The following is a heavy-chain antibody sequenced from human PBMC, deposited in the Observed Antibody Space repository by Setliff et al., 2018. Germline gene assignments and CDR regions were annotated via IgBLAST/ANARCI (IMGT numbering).Heavy chain of an antibody. Sequence: SETLSLTCGASGGTFSDYFWTWIRQSPGKGLEWIASVYYSGTTYYNPSLESRVTMSVDTSKNQFSLKLSSVTAADTAVYYCARVPAYGGLYYYYLDVWGKGTTVTVSS. D-gene: IGHD2-2*02. CDR1: GGTFSDYF. V-gene: IGHV4-59*01. CDR2: VYYSGTT. J-gene: IGHJ6*03. CDR3: ARVPAYGGLYYYYLDV.